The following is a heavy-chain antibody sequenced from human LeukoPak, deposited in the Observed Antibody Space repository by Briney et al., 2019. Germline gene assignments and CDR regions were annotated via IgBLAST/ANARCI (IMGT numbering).Heavy chain of an antibody. CDR2: INPNSGGT. Sequence: GASVKVSCKASGYTFTGYYMHWVRQAPRQGLEWTGWINPNSGGTNYAQKFQGRVTMTRDTSISTAYMELSRLRSDDTAVYYCARDGIAALSSYGDAFDIWGQGTMVTVSS. CDR3: ARDGIAALSSYGDAFDI. J-gene: IGHJ3*02. CDR1: GYTFTGYY. D-gene: IGHD6-6*01. V-gene: IGHV1-2*02.